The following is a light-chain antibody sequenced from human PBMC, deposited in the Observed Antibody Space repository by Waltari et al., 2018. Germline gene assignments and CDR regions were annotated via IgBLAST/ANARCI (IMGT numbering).Light chain of an antibody. CDR3: QQYNSYSGT. Sequence: DIQMTQSPSTLSASVGDRATITCRASQSISTWLAWYQQKPGKAPILLIYKASTLESGVPSRFSGSGSGTEFTLTISSLQPDDFATYYCQQYNSYSGTFGQGTKVEIK. V-gene: IGKV1-5*03. J-gene: IGKJ1*01. CDR1: QSISTW. CDR2: KAS.